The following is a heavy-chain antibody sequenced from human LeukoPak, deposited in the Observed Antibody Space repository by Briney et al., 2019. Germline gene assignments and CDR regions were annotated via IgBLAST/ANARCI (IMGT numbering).Heavy chain of an antibody. Sequence: GGSLRLSCAASGFTFSRHAMSWVRQAPGKGLEWVSTTGLNSVNTLCAESVQGRFSISRDNSKNTLDPQMDNLRVDDTAVYYCAKGDDIGKHPTRAYYFDTWGQGTLVTVSS. V-gene: IGHV3-23*01. D-gene: IGHD5-24*01. CDR1: GFTFSRHA. CDR3: AKGDDIGKHPTRAYYFDT. CDR2: TGLNSVNT. J-gene: IGHJ4*02.